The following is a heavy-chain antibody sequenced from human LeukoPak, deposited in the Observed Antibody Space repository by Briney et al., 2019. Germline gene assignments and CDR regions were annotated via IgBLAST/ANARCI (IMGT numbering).Heavy chain of an antibody. Sequence: ASVKVSCKASGYTFTGYYMHWVRQAPGQGLEWMGWINPNSGGTNYAQKFQGWVTMTRDTSISTAYMELSRLRSDDTTVYYCARALAYCGGDCYPGDAFDIWGQGTMVTVSS. V-gene: IGHV1-2*04. CDR3: ARALAYCGGDCYPGDAFDI. CDR1: GYTFTGYY. CDR2: INPNSGGT. D-gene: IGHD2-21*02. J-gene: IGHJ3*02.